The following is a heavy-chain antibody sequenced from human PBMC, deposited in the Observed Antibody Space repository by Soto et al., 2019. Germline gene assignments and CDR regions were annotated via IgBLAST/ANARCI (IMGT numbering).Heavy chain of an antibody. CDR1: GGTFNTHA. Sequence: SVKVSCKTSGGTFNTHAISWVRQAPGHGFEWMGGIVPIYGIPSHAQKFQGRVTITADEPTTTVYMELSSLRSDDTAVYYCARGPNWNARYYYYGMDVWGQGTTVTVS. CDR2: IVPIYGIP. CDR3: ARGPNWNARYYYYGMDV. J-gene: IGHJ6*02. D-gene: IGHD1-1*01. V-gene: IGHV1-69*13.